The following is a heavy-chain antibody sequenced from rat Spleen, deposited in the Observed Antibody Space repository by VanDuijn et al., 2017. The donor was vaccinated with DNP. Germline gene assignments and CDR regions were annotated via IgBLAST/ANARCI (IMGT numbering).Heavy chain of an antibody. CDR3: TKGPNYGGYSDYFDY. D-gene: IGHD1-11*01. V-gene: IGHV4-2*01. Sequence: EVKLVESGGGLVQPGRSLKLSCAASGFNFNDYWMGWVRQAPGKGLEWIGQINKDSSTINYNPSLKDKFTISRVNAQNTLDLQMSKLGSEDTAIYFCTKGPNYGGYSDYFDYWGQGVMVTVSS. CDR1: GFNFNDYW. CDR2: INKDSSTI. J-gene: IGHJ2*01.